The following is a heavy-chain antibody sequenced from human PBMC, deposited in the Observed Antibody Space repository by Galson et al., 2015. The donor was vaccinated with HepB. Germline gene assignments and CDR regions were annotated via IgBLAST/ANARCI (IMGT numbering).Heavy chain of an antibody. Sequence: SETLSLTCAVYGGSFSGYYWSWIRQPPGKGLEWIGEINHSGSTNYNPSLKSRVTISVDTSKNQFSLKLSSVTAADTAVYYCARSPGGMDVWGQGTTVTVSS. D-gene: IGHD3-10*01. CDR1: GGSFSGYY. CDR2: INHSGST. CDR3: ARSPGGMDV. J-gene: IGHJ6*02. V-gene: IGHV4-34*01.